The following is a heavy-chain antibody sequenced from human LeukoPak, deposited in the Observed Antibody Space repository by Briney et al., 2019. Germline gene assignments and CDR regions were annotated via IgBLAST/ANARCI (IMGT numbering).Heavy chain of an antibody. D-gene: IGHD2-2*01. Sequence: TGGSLRLSCAASGFTFSSYAMSWVRQAPGKGLEWVSAISSSGGSTYYADSVKGRFTISRDNSKNTLYLQMNSLRAEDTAVYYCAKEDIVVVPAAINWFDPWGQGTLVTVSS. CDR3: AKEDIVVVPAAINWFDP. J-gene: IGHJ5*02. CDR2: ISSSGGST. CDR1: GFTFSSYA. V-gene: IGHV3-23*01.